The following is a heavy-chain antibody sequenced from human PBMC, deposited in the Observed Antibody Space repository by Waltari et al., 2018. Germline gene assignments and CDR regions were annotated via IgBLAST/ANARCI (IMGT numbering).Heavy chain of an antibody. CDR2: IIPIFGTA. D-gene: IGHD5-12*01. J-gene: IGHJ6*02. V-gene: IGHV1-69*01. CDR3: ARVEYSGYKVVYYYGMDV. Sequence: QVQLVQSGAEVKKPGSSVKVSCKASGGTFSSSAISWVRRAPGHGLEWMGGIIPIFGTANYAQKFQGRVTITADESTSTAYMELSSLRSEDTAVYYCARVEYSGYKVVYYYGMDVWGQGTTVTVSS. CDR1: GGTFSSSA.